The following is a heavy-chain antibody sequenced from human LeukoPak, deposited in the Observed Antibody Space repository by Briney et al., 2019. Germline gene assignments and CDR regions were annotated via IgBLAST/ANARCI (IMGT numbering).Heavy chain of an antibody. D-gene: IGHD3-10*01. J-gene: IGHJ6*02. CDR3: ARVNQQYYYGSGIYRFYYYGMDV. Sequence: GRSLRLSCAASGFTFSSYALHWVRQAPGKGLEWVSVISYDGSNKYYADSVKGRFTISRDNSGNTLYLQMNSLRAEDTALYYCARVNQQYYYGSGIYRFYYYGMDVWGQGTTVTVSS. CDR1: GFTFSSYA. CDR2: ISYDGSNK. V-gene: IGHV3-30-3*01.